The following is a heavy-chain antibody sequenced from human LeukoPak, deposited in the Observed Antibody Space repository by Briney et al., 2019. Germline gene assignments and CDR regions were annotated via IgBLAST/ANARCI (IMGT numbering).Heavy chain of an antibody. CDR1: GFMFSDFY. D-gene: IGHD1-1*01. J-gene: IGHJ4*02. Sequence: GGSLRLSCEASGFMFSDFYMSWIRQAPGKGLEWVSYISSSGNRIYYADSVKARFSISRDNAKKSLYLQMNSLRVDDTAIYYCVRASTLTGSYYFDFWGQGTLVTVSS. CDR3: VRASTLTGSYYFDF. CDR2: ISSSGNRI. V-gene: IGHV3-11*04.